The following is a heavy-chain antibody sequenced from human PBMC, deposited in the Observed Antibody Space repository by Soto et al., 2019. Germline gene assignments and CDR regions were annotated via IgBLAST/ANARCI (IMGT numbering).Heavy chain of an antibody. CDR1: GGTFSSYA. V-gene: IGHV1-69*05. D-gene: IGHD6-25*01. CDR3: VKDISRDSSGFHS. CDR2: IIPIFGTA. J-gene: IGHJ4*02. Sequence: HVQLVQSGAEEKKPGSSVKVPCKASGGTFSSYAISWVRQAPGQGLEWMGVIIPIFGTANYAENFQGRVTTTTDEFTSTAYMELSRLRYEDTAVYYCVKDISRDSSGFHSWGQGTLVTVSS.